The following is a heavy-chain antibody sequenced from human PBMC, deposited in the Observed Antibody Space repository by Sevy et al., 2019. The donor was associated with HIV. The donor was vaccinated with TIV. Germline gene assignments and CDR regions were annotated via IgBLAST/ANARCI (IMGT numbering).Heavy chain of an antibody. Sequence: SETLSLTCTVSGDSITNGDYYWTWIRQHPGQGLEWIGYIYYTGNTYYNPSLESRITMSIDTSKNQFTLRLTSVTAAETAIYYCARGDTVLPTGGFDLWGRGTLVTVSS. V-gene: IGHV4-31*03. J-gene: IGHJ2*01. CDR1: GDSITNGDYY. D-gene: IGHD2-8*02. CDR3: ARGDTVLPTGGFDL. CDR2: IYYTGNT.